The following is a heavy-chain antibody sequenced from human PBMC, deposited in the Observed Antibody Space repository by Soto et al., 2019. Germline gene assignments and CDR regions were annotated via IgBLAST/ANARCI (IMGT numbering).Heavy chain of an antibody. V-gene: IGHV3-11*01. J-gene: IGHJ4*02. CDR1: GFTFSDYY. D-gene: IGHD6-13*01. Sequence: VGSLRLSCAASGFTFSDYYMSWFRQAPGKGLEWVSYISGSGSTIHDADSVKGRFTISRDNAKNSLYLQMNSLRAEDTALYYCARLGSIAAAGTPDYWGQGTLVTVSS. CDR3: ARLGSIAAAGTPDY. CDR2: ISGSGSTI.